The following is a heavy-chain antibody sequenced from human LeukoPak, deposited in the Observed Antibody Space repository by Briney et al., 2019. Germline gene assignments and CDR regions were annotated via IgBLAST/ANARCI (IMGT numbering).Heavy chain of an antibody. Sequence: PGGSLRLSCAASGFTFSSYAMHWVRQAPGKGLEWVSVISYDGSNKYYADSVKGRFTISRDNSKNMLYLQMNSLRSEDTAVYYCARSGLYDYVWGSLNAAEPYYYYDGMDVWGQGTTVTVSS. CDR1: GFTFSSYA. V-gene: IGHV3-30-3*01. J-gene: IGHJ6*02. CDR2: ISYDGSNK. D-gene: IGHD3-16*01. CDR3: ARSGLYDYVWGSLNAAEPYYYYDGMDV.